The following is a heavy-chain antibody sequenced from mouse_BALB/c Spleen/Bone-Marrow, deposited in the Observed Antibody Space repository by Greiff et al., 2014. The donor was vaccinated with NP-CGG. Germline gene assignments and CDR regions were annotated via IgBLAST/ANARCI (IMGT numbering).Heavy chain of an antibody. CDR3: ASWSTTGAMDY. Sequence: EVQGVESGPELVKPGASMRISCRASGYSFTAYTMNWVKQSHGKNLEWIGLINPYNGGTSYNQKFKGKATLTVNKSSSTAYMELLSLTSEDSAVYYCASWSTTGAMDYWGQGTSVTVSS. CDR1: GYSFTAYT. D-gene: IGHD5-1*01. J-gene: IGHJ4*01. V-gene: IGHV1-18*01. CDR2: INPYNGGT.